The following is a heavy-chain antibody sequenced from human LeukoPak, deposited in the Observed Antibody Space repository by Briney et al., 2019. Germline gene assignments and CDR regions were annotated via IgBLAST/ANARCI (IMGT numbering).Heavy chain of an antibody. CDR3: ARHRPLLRYSSGWYAYYFDY. CDR1: GGSISSGGYY. J-gene: IGHJ4*02. Sequence: PSETLSLTCTVSGGSISSGGYYWSWIRQHPGKGLEWIGYIYYSGSTNYNPSLKSRVTISVDTSKNQFSLKLSSVTAADTAVYYCARHRPLLRYSSGWYAYYFDYWGQGTLVTVSS. CDR2: IYYSGST. V-gene: IGHV4-61*08. D-gene: IGHD6-19*01.